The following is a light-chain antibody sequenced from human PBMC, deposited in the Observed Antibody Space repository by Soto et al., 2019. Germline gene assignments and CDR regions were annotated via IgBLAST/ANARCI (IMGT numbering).Light chain of an antibody. CDR2: SDD. Sequence: QLVLTQPPSLSGTPGERVTISCSGSNSNIGRYSVNWYQHFPGTAPKILIYSDDELPSGVPDRFSGSKSGTSASLAISGLPSEDEAEYYCAAWDDNLNGPLFGGGTKLTV. CDR3: AAWDDNLNGPL. J-gene: IGLJ3*02. CDR1: NSNIGRYS. V-gene: IGLV1-44*01.